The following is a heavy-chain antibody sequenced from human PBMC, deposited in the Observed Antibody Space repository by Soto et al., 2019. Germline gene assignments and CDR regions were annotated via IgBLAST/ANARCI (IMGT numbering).Heavy chain of an antibody. CDR2: ISAYNGKT. V-gene: IGHV1-18*01. CDR1: GYTFTSYG. J-gene: IGHJ4*02. Sequence: QVQLVQSGAEVKRPGASVKVSCKASGYTFTSYGISWVRQAPGQGLEWMGWISAYNGKTNYAQKPQXXXTXXTDTSRSTSYMELRSLRSDDTAVYYCAREPIYFDSWGQGTLVTVSS. CDR3: AREPIYFDS.